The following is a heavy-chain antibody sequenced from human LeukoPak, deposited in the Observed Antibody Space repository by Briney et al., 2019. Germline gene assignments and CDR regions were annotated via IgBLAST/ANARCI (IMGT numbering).Heavy chain of an antibody. V-gene: IGHV3-23*01. CDR2: ISGSGGST. CDR3: AKDIGYCSGGSCFYFDY. CDR1: GFTFSNYA. J-gene: IGHJ4*02. D-gene: IGHD2-15*01. Sequence: GGSLRLSCAASGFTFSNYAMSLVRQAPGKGLEWVSAISGSGGSTYYADSVKGRFTISRDNSKNTLYLQMNSLRAEDTAVYYCAKDIGYCSGGSCFYFDYWGQGTLVTVSS.